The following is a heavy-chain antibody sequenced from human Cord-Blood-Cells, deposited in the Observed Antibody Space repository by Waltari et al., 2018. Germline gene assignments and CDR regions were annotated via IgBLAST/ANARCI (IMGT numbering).Heavy chain of an antibody. Sequence: QVQLVQSGAEVKKPGSSVKVSCKASGGTFSSYAISWVRQAPGQGLEWMGGIIPIFGTANYAQKVQGRVTITADESTSTAYMELSSLRSEDTAVYYCARDLGRYGTAAGTGAFDIWGQGTMVTVSS. V-gene: IGHV1-69*01. J-gene: IGHJ3*02. CDR2: IIPIFGTA. CDR1: GGTFSSYA. CDR3: ARDLGRYGTAAGTGAFDI. D-gene: IGHD6-13*01.